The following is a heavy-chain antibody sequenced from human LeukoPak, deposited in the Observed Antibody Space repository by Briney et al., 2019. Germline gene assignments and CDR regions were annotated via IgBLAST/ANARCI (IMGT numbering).Heavy chain of an antibody. CDR3: TRGPGSTWYSDY. CDR2: IYSGGDT. V-gene: IGHV3-66*02. Sequence: GGSLRLSCAASGFTVSSNYMNWVRQAPGKGLEWVSIIYSGGDTYYADSVKGRFTISRDNSKNALYLQMNSLRPEDTAVYYCTRGPGSTWYSDYWGQGTLVTVSS. J-gene: IGHJ4*02. CDR1: GFTVSSNY. D-gene: IGHD6-13*01.